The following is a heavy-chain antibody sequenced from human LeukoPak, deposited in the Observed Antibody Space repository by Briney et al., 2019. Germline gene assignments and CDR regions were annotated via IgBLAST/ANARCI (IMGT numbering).Heavy chain of an antibody. V-gene: IGHV3-7*01. Sequence: GGTLRLSCAASGFTFSSYGMSWVRQAPGKGLEWVANIKQDGSEKYYVDSVKGRFTISRDNAKNSLYLQMNSLRAEDTAVYYCARDVQPFDYWGQGTLVTVSS. J-gene: IGHJ4*02. CDR3: ARDVQPFDY. CDR2: IKQDGSEK. CDR1: GFTFSSYG. D-gene: IGHD1-1*01.